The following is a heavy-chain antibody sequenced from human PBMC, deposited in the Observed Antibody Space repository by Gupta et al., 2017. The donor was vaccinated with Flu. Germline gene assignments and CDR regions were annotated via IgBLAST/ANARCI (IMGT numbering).Heavy chain of an antibody. CDR1: FTFSGYT. J-gene: IGHJ4*02. Sequence: FTFSGYTMTWVRQAPGKGLEWVSSINNKGDYTSYADSVKGRFTISRDNSKNTLDLQVSSLRADDTAVYYCAKGGWGSVLDFWGQGTLVTVSS. D-gene: IGHD7-27*01. V-gene: IGHV3-23*01. CDR3: AKGGWGSVLDF. CDR2: INNKGDYT.